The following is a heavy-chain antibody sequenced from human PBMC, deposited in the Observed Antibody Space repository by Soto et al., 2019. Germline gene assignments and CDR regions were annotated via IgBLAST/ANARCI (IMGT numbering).Heavy chain of an antibody. CDR2: IIPIFTTT. V-gene: IGHV1-69*12. J-gene: IGHJ3*02. Sequence: QVHLVQSGAEVKKPGSSVKVSCKAPGGTFSNHAINWVRQAPGQRLEWMGRIIPIFTTTNYAQKFQGRVSMTADESMTTAYMELSSLKPHDPAVYYCAREVAADGTFREDVFDIWGQGTLVTVSS. CDR1: GGTFSNHA. CDR3: AREVAADGTFREDVFDI. D-gene: IGHD6-13*01.